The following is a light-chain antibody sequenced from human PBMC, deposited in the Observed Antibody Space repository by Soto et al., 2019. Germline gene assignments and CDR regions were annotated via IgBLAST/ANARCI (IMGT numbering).Light chain of an antibody. J-gene: IGKJ4*01. Sequence: VLTQFPVTLSLSPGERATLSCRASQSVSRHLAWYQQKPGQAPRLLIYDASNRATGIPARFSGSGSGTDFTLTISSLEPEDFAVYYCQQRNNWPPVTFGGGTKVDIK. CDR2: DAS. CDR3: QQRNNWPPVT. CDR1: QSVSRH. V-gene: IGKV3-11*01.